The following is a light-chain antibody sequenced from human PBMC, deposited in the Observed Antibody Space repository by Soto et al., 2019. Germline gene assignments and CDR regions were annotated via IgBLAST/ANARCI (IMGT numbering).Light chain of an antibody. V-gene: IGLV1-40*01. Sequence: QSVLTQPPSVSGDPGQRVTISCTGTSSNIGAGYDVHWYQQLPGKAPTLLIYSNNDRPSGVPDRFSGSKSGTSASLAITGLQADDEADYYCHSYDSSLSAVVFGGGTKVTVL. J-gene: IGLJ3*02. CDR2: SNN. CDR1: SSNIGAGYD. CDR3: HSYDSSLSAVV.